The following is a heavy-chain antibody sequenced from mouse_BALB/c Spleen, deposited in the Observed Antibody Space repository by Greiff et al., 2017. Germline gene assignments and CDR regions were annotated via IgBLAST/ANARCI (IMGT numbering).Heavy chain of an antibody. J-gene: IGHJ3*01. D-gene: IGHD1-1*01. CDR2: IYPYNGGT. CDR1: GYTFTDYN. V-gene: IGHV1S29*02. CDR3: ARGGYGSSYVAWFAY. Sequence: VQLQQSGPELVKPGASVKISCKASGYTFTDYNMHWVKQSHGKSLEWIGYIYPYNGGTGYNQKFKSKATLTVDNSSSTAYMELRSLTSEDSAVYYCARGGYGSSYVAWFAYWGQGTLVTVSA.